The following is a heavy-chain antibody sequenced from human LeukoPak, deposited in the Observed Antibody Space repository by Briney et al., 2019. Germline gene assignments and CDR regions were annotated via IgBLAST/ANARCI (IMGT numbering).Heavy chain of an antibody. V-gene: IGHV1-8*01. J-gene: IGHJ3*02. CDR3: ARIYSGYDYVYAFEI. CDR2: MNPNSGNT. D-gene: IGHD5-12*01. Sequence: GASVNVSCKASGYTFTSYDINWVRQAAGQGVEGMGWMNPNSGNTDYAQKLQGRVTITRNTSISTAYMELSSLRSEDTAVYYCARIYSGYDYVYAFEIWGQGTKVTVSS. CDR1: GYTFTSYD.